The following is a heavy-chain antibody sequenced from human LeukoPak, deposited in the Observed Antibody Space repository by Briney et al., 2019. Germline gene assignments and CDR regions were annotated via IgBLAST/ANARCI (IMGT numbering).Heavy chain of an antibody. CDR1: GYSISSGYY. CDR3: ASRRVATAQRVVLDAFDI. D-gene: IGHD5-12*01. J-gene: IGHJ3*02. Sequence: SETLSLTCTVSGYSISSGYYWGWIRQPPGKGLEWIGSIYHSGSTNYNPSLKSRVTISVDTSKNQFSLKLSSVTAADTAVYYCASRRVATAQRVVLDAFDIWGQGTMVTVSS. V-gene: IGHV4-38-2*02. CDR2: IYHSGST.